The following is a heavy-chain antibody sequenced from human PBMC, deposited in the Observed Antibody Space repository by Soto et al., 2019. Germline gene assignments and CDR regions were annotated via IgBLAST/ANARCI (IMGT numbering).Heavy chain of an antibody. CDR1: GFSITNTW. CDR2: VKSKADGGPA. Sequence: EVQLVESGGGLVQPGGSLRLSCAASGFSITNTWMHWVRQAPGKGLEWVCRVKSKADGGPADYAAPVKGRFTVSRDDSKNTQYLQMNSLKMEDTAVYYCNSYPDFWGGHTPLWGQGTLVTVSS. J-gene: IGHJ4*02. V-gene: IGHV3-15*07. D-gene: IGHD3-3*01. CDR3: NSYPDFWGGHTPL.